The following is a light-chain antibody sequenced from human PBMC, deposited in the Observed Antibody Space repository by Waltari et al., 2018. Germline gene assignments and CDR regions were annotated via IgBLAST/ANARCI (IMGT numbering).Light chain of an antibody. J-gene: IGLJ2*01. V-gene: IGLV10-54*01. Sequence: QAGLTQPPSVSKGLRQTATLTCTGNSNNVGNQGAAWLQQHQGHPPKLLSYRNNDRPSGISERFSASRSGNTASLTITGLQPEDEADYYCSAWDTSLRAVVFGGGTKVTVL. CDR1: SNNVGNQG. CDR2: RNN. CDR3: SAWDTSLRAVV.